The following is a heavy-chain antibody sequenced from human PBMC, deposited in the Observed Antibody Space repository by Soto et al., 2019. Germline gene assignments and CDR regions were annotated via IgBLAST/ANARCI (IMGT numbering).Heavy chain of an antibody. CDR2: NYHRGTT. V-gene: IGHV4-59*01. J-gene: IGHJ4*02. CDR1: GVTISTYY. D-gene: IGHD5-12*01. CDR3: VSEAYMGYGHEIDN. Sequence: PSEPLSLTCAVSGVTISTYYWSWIRQPPGKGLEWIGYNYHRGTTNYNPSLKSRVTISIDTSKNQFSLRLTSGTAADTAIYYCVSEAYMGYGHEIDNWGQGRLVTVS.